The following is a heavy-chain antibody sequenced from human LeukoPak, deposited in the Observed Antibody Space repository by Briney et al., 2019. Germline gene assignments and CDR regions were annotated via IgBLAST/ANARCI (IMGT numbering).Heavy chain of an antibody. CDR2: IYYSGST. CDR3: ARGASIRYYYYYYGMDV. CDR1: GGSTSSGDYY. J-gene: IGHJ6*02. V-gene: IGHV4-30-4*01. Sequence: PSETLSLTCTVSGGSTSSGDYYWSWIRQPPGKGLEWIGYIYYSGSTYYNPSLKSRVTISVDTSKNQFSLKLSSVTAADTAVYYCARGASIRYYYYYYGMDVWGQGTTVTVSS.